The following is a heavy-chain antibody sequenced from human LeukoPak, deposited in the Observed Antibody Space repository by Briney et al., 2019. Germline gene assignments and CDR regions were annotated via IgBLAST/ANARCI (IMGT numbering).Heavy chain of an antibody. CDR2: ISPNNGGT. Sequence: GASVKVSCKASGYTFTGYYMHWVRQAPGQGLEWMGWISPNNGGTNYAQKFQGRVTMTRDTSISTAYMELSRLRSDDTAVYYCARDSCSGGSCTSPWFDPWGQGTLVTVSS. CDR3: ARDSCSGGSCTSPWFDP. J-gene: IGHJ5*02. V-gene: IGHV1-2*02. CDR1: GYTFTGYY. D-gene: IGHD2-15*01.